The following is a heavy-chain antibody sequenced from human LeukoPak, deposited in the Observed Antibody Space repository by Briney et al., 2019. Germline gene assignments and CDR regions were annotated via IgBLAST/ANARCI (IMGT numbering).Heavy chain of an antibody. CDR3: AKMAGTYYDFWSGYFNFDY. CDR1: GFTFSSYA. J-gene: IGHJ4*02. D-gene: IGHD3-3*01. Sequence: GGSLRLSCAASGFTFSSYAMSWVRQAPGKGLEWVSAISGSGGSTYYADSVKGRFTISRDNSKNTLYPQMNSLRAEDTAVYYCAKMAGTYYDFWSGYFNFDYWGQGTLVTVSS. CDR2: ISGSGGST. V-gene: IGHV3-23*01.